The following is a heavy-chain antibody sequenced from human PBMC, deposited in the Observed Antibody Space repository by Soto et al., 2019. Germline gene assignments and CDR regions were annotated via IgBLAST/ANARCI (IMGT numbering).Heavy chain of an antibody. CDR1: GYTFTSYA. CDR3: ARVGWHDYSNPFDY. D-gene: IGHD4-4*01. CDR2: INAGNGNT. J-gene: IGHJ4*02. Sequence: GASVKVSCKASGYTFTSYAMHWVRQAPGQRLEWMGWINAGNGNTKYSQKFQGRVTITRDTSASTAYMELSSLRSEDTAVYYCARVGWHDYSNPFDYWGQGTLVTVSS. V-gene: IGHV1-3*01.